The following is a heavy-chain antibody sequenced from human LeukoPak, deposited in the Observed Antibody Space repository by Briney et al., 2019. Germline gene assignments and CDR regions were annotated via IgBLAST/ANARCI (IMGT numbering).Heavy chain of an antibody. Sequence: PGGALRLSCAASGFTFSSFGMTWVRQAPGKGLEWVSAISDTAISILYAESVKSSFTISSDNYKHREYMQLNSLRADDTAVYSCVKIAPDLPWGQGTLVTVS. V-gene: IGHV3-23*01. D-gene: IGHD2-21*01. CDR3: VKIAPDLP. CDR2: ISDTAISI. CDR1: GFTFSSFG. J-gene: IGHJ5*02.